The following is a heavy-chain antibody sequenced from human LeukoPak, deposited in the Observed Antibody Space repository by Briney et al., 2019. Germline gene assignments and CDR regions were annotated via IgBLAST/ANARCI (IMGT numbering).Heavy chain of an antibody. CDR2: INPNTGGT. Sequence: ASVKVSCKASGYTFTDYYMHWVRQAPGQGLEWMGWINPNTGGTNYAQKFQGRVAMTRDTSISTPYMELSWLRSDDTAVYYCARVVGIGQFRLDPWGQGTLVTVSS. J-gene: IGHJ5*02. D-gene: IGHD2-21*01. CDR3: ARVVGIGQFRLDP. CDR1: GYTFTDYY. V-gene: IGHV1-2*02.